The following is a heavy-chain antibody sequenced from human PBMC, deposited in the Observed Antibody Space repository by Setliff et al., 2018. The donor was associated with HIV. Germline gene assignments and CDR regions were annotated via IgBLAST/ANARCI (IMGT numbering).Heavy chain of an antibody. J-gene: IGHJ6*03. V-gene: IGHV4-59*01. CDR2: IYFTGST. CDR3: ARVKTYGDYPYYYYYMDV. CDR1: GGSITSYY. Sequence: SETLSLTCTVSGGSITSYYWSWIRQPPGKGLEWIGYIYFTGSTNYNPSLKSRVTISVDTSKNQFSLKLSSVTAADTAVYYCARVKTYGDYPYYYYYMDVWGKGTTVT. D-gene: IGHD4-17*01.